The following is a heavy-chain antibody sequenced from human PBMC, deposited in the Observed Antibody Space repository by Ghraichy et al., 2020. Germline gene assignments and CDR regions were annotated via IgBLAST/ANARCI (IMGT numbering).Heavy chain of an antibody. Sequence: GESLNISCAASGFTFSSYGMHWVRQAPGKGLEWVAFIRYDGSNKYYADSVKGRFTISRDNSKNTLYLQMNSLRAEDTAVYYCANILKTTVTTAGPLFDYWGQGTLVTVSS. V-gene: IGHV3-30*02. J-gene: IGHJ4*02. CDR1: GFTFSSYG. CDR3: ANILKTTVTTAGPLFDY. D-gene: IGHD4-17*01. CDR2: IRYDGSNK.